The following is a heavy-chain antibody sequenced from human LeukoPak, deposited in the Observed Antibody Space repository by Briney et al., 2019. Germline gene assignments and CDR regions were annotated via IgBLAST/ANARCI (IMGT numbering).Heavy chain of an antibody. J-gene: IGHJ5*02. CDR3: ARHGNWFDP. V-gene: IGHV4-38-2*01. CDR1: GYSISSGYY. CDR2: IYHSGST. Sequence: SETLSLTCAVSGYSISSGYYWGWIRQPPGKGLEWIGSIYHSGSTYYNPSLKSRVTISVDTSKNQFSLKPSSVTAADTAVYYCARHGNWFDPWGQGTLSPSPQ.